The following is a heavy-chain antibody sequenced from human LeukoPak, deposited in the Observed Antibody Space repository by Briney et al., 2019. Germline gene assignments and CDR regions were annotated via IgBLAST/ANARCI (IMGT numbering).Heavy chain of an antibody. J-gene: IGHJ4*02. D-gene: IGHD5-24*01. Sequence: GGSLRLSCAASGFIFDEYTMHWVRQAPGKGLEWVALISWDAGDSYYAGSVRGRFTISRDNSDNSLFLQMNSLGTEDTALYYCARDMWDGYNTYSFDSWGQGTLVIVSS. V-gene: IGHV3-43*01. CDR1: GFIFDEYT. CDR2: ISWDAGDS. CDR3: ARDMWDGYNTYSFDS.